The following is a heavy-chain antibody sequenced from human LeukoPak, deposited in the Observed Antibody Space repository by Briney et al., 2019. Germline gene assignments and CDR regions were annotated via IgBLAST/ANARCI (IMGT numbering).Heavy chain of an antibody. CDR2: IYPGDSYT. Sequence: GESLKISCKGPGYSFTNYWIGWVRQMPGKGLEWMGIIYPGDSYTRYNPSFQGQVTISADKSIGTAYLQRSSLTASDTAIYYRARQGYNFAQRTFDYWGQGTLVTVSS. CDR3: ARQGYNFAQRTFDY. CDR1: GYSFTNYW. V-gene: IGHV5-51*01. D-gene: IGHD5-18*01. J-gene: IGHJ4*02.